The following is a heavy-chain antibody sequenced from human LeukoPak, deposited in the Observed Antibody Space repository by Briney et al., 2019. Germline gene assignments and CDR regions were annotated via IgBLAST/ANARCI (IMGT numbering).Heavy chain of an antibody. V-gene: IGHV4-31*03. Sequence: TSETLSLTCTVSGGSISSGGYYWSWIRQHPGKGLEWIGYIYYSGSTYYNPSLKSRVTISVDTSKNQFSLKLSSVTAADTAVYYCARDSTTGFDYWGQGTLVTVSS. J-gene: IGHJ4*02. CDR3: ARDSTTGFDY. D-gene: IGHD1-1*01. CDR1: GGSISSGGYY. CDR2: IYYSGST.